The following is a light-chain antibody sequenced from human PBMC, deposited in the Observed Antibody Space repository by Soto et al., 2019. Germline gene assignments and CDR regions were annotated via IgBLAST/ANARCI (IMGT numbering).Light chain of an antibody. Sequence: EIVMTQSPVILSVSPGERATLSCRASQNVNSDLAWYQQKPGQAPRILIYSASTRATDIPARISGSGSGTDFTLTINGLQSEDFAVYYCQQYNKWPPLYTFGQGTKLEIK. CDR3: QQYNKWPPLYT. J-gene: IGKJ2*01. CDR1: QNVNSD. V-gene: IGKV3-15*01. CDR2: SAS.